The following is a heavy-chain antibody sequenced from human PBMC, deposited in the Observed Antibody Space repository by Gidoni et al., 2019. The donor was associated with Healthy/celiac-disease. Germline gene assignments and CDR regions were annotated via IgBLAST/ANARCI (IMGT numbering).Heavy chain of an antibody. CDR3: ARGGGYTNYGMDV. J-gene: IGHJ6*02. D-gene: IGHD2-2*02. V-gene: IGHV4-34*01. CDR2: INHSGST. CDR1: GGSFSGYY. Sequence: QVQLQQWGAGLLTPSETLSLTCAVYGGSFSGYYWSWIRQPPGKGLEWIGAINHSGSTNYNPSLKSRVTISVDTSKNQFSLKLSSVTAADTAVYYCARGGGYTNYGMDVWGQGTTVTVSS.